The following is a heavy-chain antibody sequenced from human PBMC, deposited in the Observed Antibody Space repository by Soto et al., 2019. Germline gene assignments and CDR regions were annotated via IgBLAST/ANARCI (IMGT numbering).Heavy chain of an antibody. Sequence: EGQLVESGGDLVQPGGSLRLSCVASGFIFSDYEMNWVRQAPGKGLEWVSYINSRGQSIHYADSVKGRFTISRDNAKNSLYLQMNSLRVEDTAVYYSARNNADYEVYWGQGTLVTVSS. J-gene: IGHJ4*02. CDR1: GFIFSDYE. V-gene: IGHV3-48*03. CDR2: INSRGQSI. CDR3: ARNNADYEVY. D-gene: IGHD4-17*01.